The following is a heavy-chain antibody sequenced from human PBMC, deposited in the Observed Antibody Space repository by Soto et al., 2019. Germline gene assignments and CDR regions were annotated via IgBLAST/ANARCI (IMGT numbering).Heavy chain of an antibody. J-gene: IGHJ4*02. V-gene: IGHV1-69*08. CDR3: ARDLVYSGYEPSSFDY. D-gene: IGHD5-12*01. Sequence: QVQLVQSGAEVKKPGSSVKVSCKASGGTFSSYTISWVRQAPGQGLEWMGRIIPILGIANYAQKFQGRVTITXXKXTXXAYMELSSLRSEDTAVYYCARDLVYSGYEPSSFDYWGQGTLVTVSS. CDR2: IIPILGIA. CDR1: GGTFSSYT.